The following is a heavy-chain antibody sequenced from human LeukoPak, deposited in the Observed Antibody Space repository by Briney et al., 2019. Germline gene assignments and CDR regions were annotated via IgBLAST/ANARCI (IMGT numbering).Heavy chain of an antibody. Sequence: SETLSLTCTVSGGSISSYYWSWIRQPPGKGLEWIGYIYYSGSTNYNPSLKSRVTISVDTSKDQFSLKLSSVTAADTAVYYCASERWLQSRYFGYWGQGTLVTVSS. CDR1: GGSISSYY. J-gene: IGHJ4*02. D-gene: IGHD5-24*01. CDR3: ASERWLQSRYFGY. V-gene: IGHV4-59*12. CDR2: IYYSGST.